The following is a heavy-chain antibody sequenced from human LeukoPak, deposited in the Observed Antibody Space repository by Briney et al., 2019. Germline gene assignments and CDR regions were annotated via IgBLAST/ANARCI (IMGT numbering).Heavy chain of an antibody. V-gene: IGHV3-23*01. CDR1: GFTVSRNY. D-gene: IGHD1-26*01. CDR3: AAGVGGDY. Sequence: GGSLRLSCAASGFTVSRNYMRWDRQAPGKGLEWVSGISNSGGSTYYADSVKGRFTISRDNSKNTLFLQMNSLRAEDTAVYYCAAGVGGDYWGQGALVTVSS. CDR2: ISNSGGST. J-gene: IGHJ4*02.